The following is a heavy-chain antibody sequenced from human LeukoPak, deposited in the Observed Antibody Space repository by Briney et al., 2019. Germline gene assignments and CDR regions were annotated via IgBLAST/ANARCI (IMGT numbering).Heavy chain of an antibody. CDR3: ASYDFWSGPPS. V-gene: IGHV4-30-4*01. D-gene: IGHD3-3*01. CDR2: IYYSGST. Sequence: PSETLSLTCTVSGGSISSGDYYWRWIRQPPGKGLEWIGDIYYSGSTYYNPSLKSRVTISVDTSKNQFSLKLSSVTAADTAVYYCASYDFWSGPPSWGQGTLVTVSS. CDR1: GGSISSGDYY. J-gene: IGHJ4*02.